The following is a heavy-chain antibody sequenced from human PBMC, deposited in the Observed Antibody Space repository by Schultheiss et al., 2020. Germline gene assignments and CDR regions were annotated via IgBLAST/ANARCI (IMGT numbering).Heavy chain of an antibody. Sequence: GGSLRLSCAASGFTFSTYAMSWVRQAPGKGLEWVSGISASGGSTYHADSVKGRFTISRDNSKNTLYLQMNSLRAEDTAAYYCAKDLGDYDILTGYYGLWYYGMDVWGQGTTVTVSS. CDR1: GFTFSTYA. J-gene: IGHJ6*02. CDR3: AKDLGDYDILTGYYGLWYYGMDV. V-gene: IGHV3-23*01. D-gene: IGHD3-9*01. CDR2: ISASGGST.